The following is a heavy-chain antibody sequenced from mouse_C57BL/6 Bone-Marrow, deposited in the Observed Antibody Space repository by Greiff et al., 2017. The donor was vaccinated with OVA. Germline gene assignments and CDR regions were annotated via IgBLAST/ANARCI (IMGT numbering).Heavy chain of an antibody. CDR2: IDPETGGT. V-gene: IGHV1-15*01. Sequence: QVQLQQSGAELVRPGASVTLSCKASGYTFTDYEMHWVKQTPVHGLEWIGAIDPETGGTAYNQKFKGKAILTADKSSSTAYMELRSLTSEDSAVYYCTRGGRPYYYAMDYWGQGTSVTVSS. J-gene: IGHJ4*01. CDR3: TRGGRPYYYAMDY. CDR1: GYTFTDYE.